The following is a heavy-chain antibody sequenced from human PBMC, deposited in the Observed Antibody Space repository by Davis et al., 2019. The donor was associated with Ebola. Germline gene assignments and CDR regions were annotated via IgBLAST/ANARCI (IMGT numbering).Heavy chain of an antibody. J-gene: IGHJ4*02. CDR1: GFTFSSYG. CDR3: AKDPRWLQQPY. D-gene: IGHD5-24*01. Sequence: GESLKISCAASGFTFSSYGMHWVRQAPGKGLEWVAVISYDGSNKYYADSVKGRFTISRDNSKNTLYLQMNSLRAEDTAVYYCAKDPRWLQQPYWGQGTLVTVSS. CDR2: ISYDGSNK. V-gene: IGHV3-30*18.